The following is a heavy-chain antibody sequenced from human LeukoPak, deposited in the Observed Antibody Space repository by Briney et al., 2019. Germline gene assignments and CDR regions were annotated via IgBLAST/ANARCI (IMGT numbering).Heavy chain of an antibody. Sequence: SGTLSLTCAVSGGSISSSNWWSWVRQPPGKGLEWIGEIYHSGSTNYNPSLKSRVTISVDKSKNQFSLKLSSVTAADTAVYYCASARNGYSSGWYLTYWGQGTLVTVSS. V-gene: IGHV4-4*02. J-gene: IGHJ4*02. CDR2: IYHSGST. CDR3: ASARNGYSSGWYLTY. CDR1: GGSISSSNW. D-gene: IGHD6-19*01.